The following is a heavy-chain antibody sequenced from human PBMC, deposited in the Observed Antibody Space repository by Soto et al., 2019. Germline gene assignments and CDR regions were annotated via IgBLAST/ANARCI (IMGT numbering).Heavy chain of an antibody. J-gene: IGHJ6*02. Sequence: SETLSLTCTVSGGSISRYYWSWIRQPPGKGLEWIGYIYYSGSTNYNPSLKSRVTISVDTSKNQFSLKLSSVTAADTAVYYCARTLHIYYYYGMDVWGQGTTVTVSS. CDR1: GGSISRYY. CDR3: ARTLHIYYYYGMDV. CDR2: IYYSGST. V-gene: IGHV4-59*01.